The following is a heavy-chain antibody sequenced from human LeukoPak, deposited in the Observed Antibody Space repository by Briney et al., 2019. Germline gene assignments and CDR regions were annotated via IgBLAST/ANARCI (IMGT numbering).Heavy chain of an antibody. D-gene: IGHD3-10*01. CDR1: GFSFSTYS. CDR3: ARDASGSYPLYFDY. Sequence: PGGSLRLSCAASGFSFSTYSIDWVRPAPGEGLGWGSSISSASAYTYYADSLKGRFTISRDNAKNSLYLEMNSLRAEDTAIYYCARDASGSYPLYFDYWGQGTLVTVSS. CDR2: ISSASAYT. J-gene: IGHJ4*02. V-gene: IGHV3-21*01.